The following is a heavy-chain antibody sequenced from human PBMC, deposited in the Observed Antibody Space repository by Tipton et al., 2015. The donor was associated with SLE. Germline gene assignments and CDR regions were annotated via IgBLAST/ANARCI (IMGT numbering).Heavy chain of an antibody. CDR2: INHSGST. CDR1: GGSFSGYY. CDR3: ARDSGGSYLFDY. Sequence: TLSLTCAVYGGSFSGYYWSWIRQPPGKGLEWIGEINHSGSTNYNPSLKSRVTISVDTSKNQFSLKLSSVTAADTAVYYCARDSGGSYLFDYWAREPWSPSPQ. J-gene: IGHJ4*02. V-gene: IGHV4-34*09. D-gene: IGHD1-26*01.